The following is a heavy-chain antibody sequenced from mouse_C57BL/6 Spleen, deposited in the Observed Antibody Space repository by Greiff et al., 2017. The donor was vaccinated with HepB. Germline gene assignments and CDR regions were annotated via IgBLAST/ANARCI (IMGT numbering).Heavy chain of an antibody. CDR2: IYPGSGST. Sequence: QVQLQQPGAELVKPGASVKMSCKASGYTFTSYWITWVKQRPGPGLEWIGDIYPGSGSTNYNEKFKSKATLTVDTSSSTAYMQLSSLTSEDSAVYYWSRSPIVRDAMDYWGQGTSVTVSS. CDR1: GYTFTSYW. D-gene: IGHD2-5*01. CDR3: SRSPIVRDAMDY. J-gene: IGHJ4*01. V-gene: IGHV1-55*01.